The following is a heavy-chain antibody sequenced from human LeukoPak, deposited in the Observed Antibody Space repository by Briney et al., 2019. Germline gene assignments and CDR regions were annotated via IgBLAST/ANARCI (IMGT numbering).Heavy chain of an antibody. Sequence: AETLSLTCSVSGGSISSSSSHYWGWVRQPPGKGLEWLGSISYNGRSYYDPSLRSRLTVSVDTSKDQFSLRLSSVTAADTAVYYCATAQGSGYYSGYYYYYYMDVWGKGTTVTVSS. CDR3: ATAQGSGYYSGYYYYYYMDV. D-gene: IGHD3-3*01. J-gene: IGHJ6*03. V-gene: IGHV4-39*07. CDR2: ISYNGRS. CDR1: GGSISSSSSHY.